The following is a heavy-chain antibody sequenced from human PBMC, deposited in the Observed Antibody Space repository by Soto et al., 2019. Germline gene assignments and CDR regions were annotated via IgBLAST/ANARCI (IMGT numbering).Heavy chain of an antibody. V-gene: IGHV3-48*01. Sequence: GGSLRLSCAASGFTFSSYGMNWVRQAPGKGLEWVSYISSSSSTIYYADSVKGRFTISRDNAKNSLYLQMNSLRAEDTAVYYCARAEGYCSGGSCYTTSSAFDIWGQGTMVTVSS. CDR2: ISSSSSTI. CDR1: GFTFSSYG. CDR3: ARAEGYCSGGSCYTTSSAFDI. J-gene: IGHJ3*02. D-gene: IGHD2-15*01.